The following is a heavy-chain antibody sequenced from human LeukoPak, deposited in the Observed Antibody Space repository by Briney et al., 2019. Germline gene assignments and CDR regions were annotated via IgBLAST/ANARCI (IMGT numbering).Heavy chain of an antibody. Sequence: KSSETLSLTCTVSGGSISSYYWSWIRQPPGKGLKWIGYIYYSGSTNYNHSLKSRVTISVDTSKNQFSLKLSSVTAADTAVYYCARGPYCSGGSCLPDFDYWGQGTLVTVSS. J-gene: IGHJ4*02. D-gene: IGHD2-15*01. V-gene: IGHV4-59*01. CDR1: GGSISSYY. CDR3: ARGPYCSGGSCLPDFDY. CDR2: IYYSGST.